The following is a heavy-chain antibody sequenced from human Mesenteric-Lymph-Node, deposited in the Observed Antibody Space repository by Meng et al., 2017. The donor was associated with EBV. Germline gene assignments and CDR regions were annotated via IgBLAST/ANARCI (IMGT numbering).Heavy chain of an antibody. Sequence: QLQLQEFGSRLVNPSQTPSLSCSVSGGSISSGDYSWSWIRRPPGKCLEWIGYIYHSGSTYYNPSLKSRVTISVDRSKNQFSLKLSSVTAADTAVYYCARGGSYGTRSFDYWGQGTLVTVSS. J-gene: IGHJ4*02. V-gene: IGHV4-30-2*01. CDR2: IYHSGST. CDR1: GGSISSGDYS. CDR3: ARGGSYGTRSFDY. D-gene: IGHD5-18*01.